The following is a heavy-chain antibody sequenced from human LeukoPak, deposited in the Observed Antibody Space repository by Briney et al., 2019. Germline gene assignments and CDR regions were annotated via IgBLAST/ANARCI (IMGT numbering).Heavy chain of an antibody. CDR2: INHSGST. V-gene: IGHV4-34*01. D-gene: IGHD6-6*01. Sequence: SETLSLICAVYGGSFSGYYWSWIRQPPGKGLEWIGEINHSGSTNYNPSLKSRVTISVDTSKNQFSLKLSSVTAADTAVYYCARAKYSSSPHYWGQGTLVTVSS. CDR3: ARAKYSSSPHY. J-gene: IGHJ4*02. CDR1: GGSFSGYY.